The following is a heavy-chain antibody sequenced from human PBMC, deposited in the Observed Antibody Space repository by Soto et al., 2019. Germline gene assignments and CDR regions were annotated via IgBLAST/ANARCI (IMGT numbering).Heavy chain of an antibody. CDR2: IYHSGST. CDR3: ARDRGSGWHDIDF. CDR1: GGSISSSSYY. V-gene: IGHV4-39*07. D-gene: IGHD6-19*01. J-gene: IGHJ4*02. Sequence: SETLSLTCTVSGGSISSSSYYWGWIRQPPGKGLEWIGNIYHSGSTYYNPALKGRVSISIDTSENQVSLNVRSVTAADTAIYYCARDRGSGWHDIDFWGQGTLVTVSS.